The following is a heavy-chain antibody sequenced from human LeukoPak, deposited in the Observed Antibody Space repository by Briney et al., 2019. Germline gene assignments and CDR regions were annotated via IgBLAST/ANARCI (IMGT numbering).Heavy chain of an antibody. CDR1: GFTVSSNY. CDR3: ARAYDDYGFLLLDY. J-gene: IGHJ4*02. V-gene: IGHV3-66*01. Sequence: GGSLRLSCAASGFTVSSNYMSWVRQAPGKGLEWVSVIYSGGSTYYADSVKGRFTISRDNSKNTLYLQMNSLRVEDTAVYYCARAYDDYGFLLLDYWGQGTLVTVSS. D-gene: IGHD4-17*01. CDR2: IYSGGST.